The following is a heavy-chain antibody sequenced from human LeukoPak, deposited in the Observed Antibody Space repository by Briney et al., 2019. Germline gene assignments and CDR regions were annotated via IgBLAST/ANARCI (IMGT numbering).Heavy chain of an antibody. J-gene: IGHJ3*02. V-gene: IGHV4-59*01. D-gene: IGHD6-19*01. CDR1: GGSISSYY. CDR2: IYYSGST. Sequence: SETLSLTCTVSGGSISSYYWSWIRQPPGKGLEWIGNIYYSGSTNYNPSLKSRVTISVDTSKNQFSLKLSSVTAADTAVYYCARPALYSSGWNDAFDIWGQGTMVTVSS. CDR3: ARPALYSSGWNDAFDI.